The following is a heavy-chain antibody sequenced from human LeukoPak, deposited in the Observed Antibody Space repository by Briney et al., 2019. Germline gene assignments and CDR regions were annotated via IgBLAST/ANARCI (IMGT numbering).Heavy chain of an antibody. CDR3: AKDRWSSGHNWFDP. V-gene: IGHV3-23*01. Sequence: PSETLSLTCTVSGGSISSSSYYWGWIRQPSGKGLEWVSAISGSGGSTYYADSVKGRFTISRDNSKNTLYLQMNSLRAEDTAVYYCAKDRWSSGHNWFDPWGQGTLVTVSS. CDR1: GGSISSSSYY. J-gene: IGHJ5*02. D-gene: IGHD3-22*01. CDR2: ISGSGGST.